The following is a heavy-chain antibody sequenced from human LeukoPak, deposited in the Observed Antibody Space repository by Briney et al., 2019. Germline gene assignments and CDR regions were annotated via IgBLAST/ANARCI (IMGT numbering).Heavy chain of an antibody. D-gene: IGHD4-17*01. CDR2: IKQDGREK. CDR1: GFTFSSYW. V-gene: IGHV3-7*03. CDR3: AKADGDYLNIDY. Sequence: GGSLRLSCAASGFTFSSYWMSWVRQAPGKGLEWVANIKQDGREKYYVDSVKGRFTISRDNAKNSLYLQMNSLRAEDTAVYYCAKADGDYLNIDYWGQGTLVTVSS. J-gene: IGHJ4*02.